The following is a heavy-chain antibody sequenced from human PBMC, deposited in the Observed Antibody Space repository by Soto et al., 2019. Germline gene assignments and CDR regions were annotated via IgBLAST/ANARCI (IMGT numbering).Heavy chain of an antibody. CDR2: IAFNSGNT. J-gene: IGHJ4*02. D-gene: IGHD3-3*01. CDR1: GFTFDDYA. Sequence: SLILSCSASGFTFDDYAMHWVRQAPGKCLEWVSGIAFNSGNTAYADSVKGRFTISRDNAKNSLYLQMNSLRAEDTALYYCAKDLRTSWIFGNFDSWGQGTLVTVS. CDR3: AKDLRTSWIFGNFDS. V-gene: IGHV3-9*01.